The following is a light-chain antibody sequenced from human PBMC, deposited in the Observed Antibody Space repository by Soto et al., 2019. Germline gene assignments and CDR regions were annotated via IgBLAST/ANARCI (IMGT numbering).Light chain of an antibody. V-gene: IGLV1-47*01. CDR1: SSNIGSNY. CDR2: RNN. CDR3: AAWDDRPSGVV. Sequence: QSVLTQSPSASGTPGQRVTISCSGSSSNIGSNYVYWYQQVPGTAPKLLIYRNNQRPSGVPDRFSGSKSGTSASLAISGLRSEDEADYYCAAWDDRPSGVVFGGGTKLTVL. J-gene: IGLJ2*01.